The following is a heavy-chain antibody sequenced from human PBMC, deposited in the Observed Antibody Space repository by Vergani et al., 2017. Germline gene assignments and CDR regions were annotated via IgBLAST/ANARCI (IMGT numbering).Heavy chain of an antibody. J-gene: IGHJ6*03. CDR1: GFSLSTSGVG. Sequence: QITLKESGPTLVKPTQTLTLTCTFSGFSLSTSGVGVGWIRQPPGKALEWLALIYWDDDKRYSPSLKSRLTITKDTSKNQVVLTMTNMDPVDTATYYCAQTGMMYSSGGYGVSYYYYMDVWGKGTTVTVSS. CDR2: IYWDDDK. CDR3: AQTGMMYSSGGYGVSYYYYMDV. D-gene: IGHD6-19*01. V-gene: IGHV2-5*02.